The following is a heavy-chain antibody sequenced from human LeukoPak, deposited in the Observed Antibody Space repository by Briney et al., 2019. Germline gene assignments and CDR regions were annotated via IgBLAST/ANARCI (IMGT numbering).Heavy chain of an antibody. D-gene: IGHD2-2*01. V-gene: IGHV3-7*01. Sequence: GGSLRLSCAASGFTLSDYWMSWVRQAPGKGREWVAKIKQDGSEKYYVDSVKGRFTISRENAKNSLYLQMNSLRAEDTAVYYWARDLTDCSSTTCFYYMDVCGKGATVTVSS. CDR3: ARDLTDCSSTTCFYYMDV. CDR1: GFTLSDYW. CDR2: IKQDGSEK. J-gene: IGHJ6*03.